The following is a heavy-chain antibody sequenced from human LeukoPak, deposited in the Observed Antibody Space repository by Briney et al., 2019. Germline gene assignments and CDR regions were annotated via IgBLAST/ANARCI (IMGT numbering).Heavy chain of an antibody. Sequence: SETLSLTCTVSGGSISSYYRSWIRQPPGKGLEWIGYIYYSGSTNYNPSLKSRVTISVDTSKNQFSLKLSSVTAADTAVYYCARSTGSYFYFDYWGQGTLATVSS. J-gene: IGHJ4*02. V-gene: IGHV4-59*01. D-gene: IGHD1-26*01. CDR3: ARSTGSYFYFDY. CDR2: IYYSGST. CDR1: GGSISSYY.